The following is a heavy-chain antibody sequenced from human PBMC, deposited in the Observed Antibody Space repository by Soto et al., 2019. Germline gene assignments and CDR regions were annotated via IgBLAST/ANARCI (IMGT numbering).Heavy chain of an antibody. CDR2: IKPDESEK. J-gene: IGHJ5*02. CDR1: GFTFSDSW. Sequence: GALRLSCTASGFTFSDSWMTWVRQAPGKGLEWVARIKPDESEKKYADSVKGRFPISRDNAKNSMYLQMDSLRGEDTAVYYCVRGGSNYASWGQGTLVTVSS. D-gene: IGHD4-4*01. V-gene: IGHV3-7*01. CDR3: VRGGSNYAS.